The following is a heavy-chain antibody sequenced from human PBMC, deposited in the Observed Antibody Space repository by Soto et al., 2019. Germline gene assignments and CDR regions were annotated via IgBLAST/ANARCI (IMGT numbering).Heavy chain of an antibody. CDR1: GFTFSNYA. J-gene: IGHJ4*02. CDR3: ASHNYYNSDRRSSPLDY. CDR2: ISGSGDVT. V-gene: IGHV3-23*01. Sequence: EVHLLESGGGLVQPGGSLRLSCAASGFTFSNYAMSWVRQAPGKGLEWVSAISGSGDVTPYADSVKGRFIISRDNSKTTLYLQMNSLRAEDTAVYFCASHNYYNSDRRSSPLDYWGPGTLVTVSS. D-gene: IGHD3-10*01.